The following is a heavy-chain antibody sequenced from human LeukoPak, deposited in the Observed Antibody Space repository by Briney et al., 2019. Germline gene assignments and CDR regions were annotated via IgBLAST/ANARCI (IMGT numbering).Heavy chain of an antibody. CDR2: ISHTGDII. CDR1: GGSFSNYY. V-gene: IGHV4-34*01. Sequence: SETLSLTCAVYGGSFSNYYWTWIRQTPGRGREWIVEISHTGDIINYNPSLKSRVTISVTSSRKQFSLRVTSLTAADTGVYFCARVPDITARPCDTWGPGTLVTVSS. J-gene: IGHJ5*02. D-gene: IGHD1-1*01. CDR3: ARVPDITARPCDT.